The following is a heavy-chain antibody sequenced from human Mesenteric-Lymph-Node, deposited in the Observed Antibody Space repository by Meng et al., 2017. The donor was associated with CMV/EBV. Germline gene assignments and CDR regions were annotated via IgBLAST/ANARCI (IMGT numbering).Heavy chain of an antibody. CDR3: ARDSNYYDSSGYSTAFDY. D-gene: IGHD3-22*01. Sequence: SVKVSCKASGGTFSSYAISWVRQAPGQGLEWMGGIIPIFGTANYAQKFQGRVTITTDESTSTAYMELSSLRSEDTAVYYCARDSNYYDSSGYSTAFDYWGQGTLATVSS. V-gene: IGHV1-69*05. CDR1: GGTFSSYA. J-gene: IGHJ4*02. CDR2: IIPIFGTA.